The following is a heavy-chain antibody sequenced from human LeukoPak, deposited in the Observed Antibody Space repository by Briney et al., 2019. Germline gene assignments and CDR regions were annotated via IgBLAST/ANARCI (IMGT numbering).Heavy chain of an antibody. D-gene: IGHD4-17*01. CDR1: GFTFSSYG. CDR2: ISYDGSNK. Sequence: GGSLRLSCAASGFTFSSYGMHWVRQAPGKGLEWEAVISYDGSNKYYADSVKGRFTISRDNAKNSLYLQMNSLRAEDTALYYCAKDKYGDYVGGKNAFDIWGQGTMVTVSS. CDR3: AKDKYGDYVGGKNAFDI. J-gene: IGHJ3*02. V-gene: IGHV3-30*18.